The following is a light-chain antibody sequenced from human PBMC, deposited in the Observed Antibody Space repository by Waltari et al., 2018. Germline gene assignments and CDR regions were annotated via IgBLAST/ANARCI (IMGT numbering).Light chain of an antibody. CDR2: DDT. CDR3: FATDSSGNHRKV. CDR1: ALPKRY. V-gene: IGLV3-10*01. J-gene: IGLJ2*01. Sequence: SHELTQPPSVSVSPGQTARITCSGDALPKRYAYWYQQKSGQAPVLVIYDDTKRPSGSPERFSGSSSGTIATLTINGARVEDEADYYCFATDSSGNHRKVFGGGTKLTVL.